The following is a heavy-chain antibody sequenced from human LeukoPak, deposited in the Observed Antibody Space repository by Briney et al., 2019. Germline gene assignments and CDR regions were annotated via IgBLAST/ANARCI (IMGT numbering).Heavy chain of an antibody. CDR2: ISSISSYI. D-gene: IGHD6-13*01. CDR3: AREYSSSWYPFDY. Sequence: PGGSLRLSCEASGFTFSSYSMNWVRQAPGKGLHWVSSISSISSYIYYADSLKGRFTISRDNTKISLYLQMNSLRAEDTAVYYCAREYSSSWYPFDYWGQGTLVTVSS. V-gene: IGHV3-21*01. CDR1: GFTFSSYS. J-gene: IGHJ4*02.